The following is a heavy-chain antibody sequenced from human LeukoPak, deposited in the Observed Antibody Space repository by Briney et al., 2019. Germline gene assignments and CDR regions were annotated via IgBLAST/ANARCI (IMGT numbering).Heavy chain of an antibody. V-gene: IGHV1-2*06. CDR1: GYTSTSYY. CDR2: INPNSGGT. CDR3: ARDEYSSGWYHHY. Sequence: ASVKVSCKASGYTSTSYYMHWVRQAPGQGLEWMGRINPNSGGTNYAQKFQGRVTMTRDTSISTAYMELSRLRSDDTAVYYCARDEYSSGWYHHYWGQGTLVTVSS. D-gene: IGHD6-19*01. J-gene: IGHJ4*02.